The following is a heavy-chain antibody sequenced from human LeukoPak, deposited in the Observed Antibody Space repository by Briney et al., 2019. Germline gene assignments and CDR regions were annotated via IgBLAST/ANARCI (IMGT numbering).Heavy chain of an antibody. CDR3: ARGSVYGIAVSKYYFDY. CDR2: INPNSGGT. Sequence: ASVKVSCKASGGTFSSYAISWVRQAPGQGLEWMGWINPNSGGTNYAQKFQGRVTMTRDTSISTAYMELSRLRSDDTAVYYCARGSVYGIAVSKYYFDYWGQGTLVTVSS. CDR1: GGTFSSYA. V-gene: IGHV1-2*02. D-gene: IGHD6-19*01. J-gene: IGHJ4*02.